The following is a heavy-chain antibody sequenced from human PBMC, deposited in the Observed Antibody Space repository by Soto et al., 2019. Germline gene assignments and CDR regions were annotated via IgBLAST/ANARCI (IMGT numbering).Heavy chain of an antibody. CDR2: IYYSGST. J-gene: IGHJ6*02. Sequence: QVQLQESGPGLVKPSQTLSLTCTVSGGSISSGGYYWSWIRQHPGKGLEWIGYIYYSGSTYYNPSLESRVTISVDPSKNQFSLKLSSVTAADTAVYYCARDGGGPGVGGMDVWGQGTTVTVSS. CDR1: GGSISSGGYY. V-gene: IGHV4-31*03. CDR3: ARDGGGPGVGGMDV. D-gene: IGHD2-15*01.